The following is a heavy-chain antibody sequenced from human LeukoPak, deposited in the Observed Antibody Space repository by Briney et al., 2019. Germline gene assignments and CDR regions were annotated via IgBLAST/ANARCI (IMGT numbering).Heavy chain of an antibody. J-gene: IGHJ6*03. CDR2: IRYDGSNK. D-gene: IGHD3-3*01. CDR1: GFTFSSYG. V-gene: IGHV3-30*02. Sequence: GGSLRLSCAASGFTFSSYGMHWVRQPPGKGLEWVAFIRYDGSNKYYADSVKGRFTISRDNSKNKLYLQMNSLRAEDTAVYYCAKGSKEVLFTRDHYMDVWGKGTTVTIPS. CDR3: AKGSKEVLFTRDHYMDV.